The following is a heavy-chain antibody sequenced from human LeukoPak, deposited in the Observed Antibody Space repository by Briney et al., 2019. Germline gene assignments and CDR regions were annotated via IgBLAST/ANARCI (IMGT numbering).Heavy chain of an antibody. CDR3: ARSFYYYGSGSYFYYYYMDV. CDR1: GGSFSGYY. J-gene: IGHJ6*03. Sequence: DPSETLSLTCAVYGGSFSGYYWSWIRQPPGKGLEWIGEINHSGSTNYNPSLKSRVTISVDTSKNQFSLKLSSVTAADTAVYYCARSFYYYGSGSYFYYYYMDVWGKGTTVTISS. CDR2: INHSGST. V-gene: IGHV4-34*01. D-gene: IGHD3-10*01.